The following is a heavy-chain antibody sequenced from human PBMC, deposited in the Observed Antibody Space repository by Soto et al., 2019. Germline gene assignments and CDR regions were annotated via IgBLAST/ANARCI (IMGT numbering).Heavy chain of an antibody. CDR1: GDTFSSYS. J-gene: IGHJ4*02. Sequence: QVQLVQSGAEVKKPGSSVKVSCKASGDTFSSYSITWVRQAPGQGLEWMGRIIPILGIANYAQKFQGRVTITADKDTSTGYREMSSVRSEDTAVYYCAGSGEGAYYVDYWGQGTLVTVSS. V-gene: IGHV1-69*02. CDR2: IIPILGIA. D-gene: IGHD3-16*01. CDR3: AGSGEGAYYVDY.